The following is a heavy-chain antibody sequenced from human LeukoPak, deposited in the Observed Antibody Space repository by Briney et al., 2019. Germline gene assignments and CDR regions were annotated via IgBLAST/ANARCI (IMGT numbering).Heavy chain of an antibody. CDR1: GFTFSSYA. V-gene: IGHV3-23*01. J-gene: IGHJ6*02. CDR2: ISGSGGST. CDR3: AKRGDYGRYYYYGMHV. D-gene: IGHD4-17*01. Sequence: GGPLRLSWAASGFTFSSYAMSWVRQAPGKGLEWVSAISGSGGSTYYADSVKGRFTISRDNSKNTLYLQMNSLRAEDTAVYYCAKRGDYGRYYYYGMHVWGQGTTVTVSS.